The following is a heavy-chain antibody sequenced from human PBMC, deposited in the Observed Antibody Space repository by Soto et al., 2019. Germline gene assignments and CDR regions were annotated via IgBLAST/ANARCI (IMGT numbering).Heavy chain of an antibody. J-gene: IGHJ4*02. V-gene: IGHV3-23*01. D-gene: IGHD3-10*01. CDR2: ISGTGDSS. CDR3: AKDNVNYGSGSFSH. CDR1: GFTFGSYA. Sequence: EVQLLESGGGLVQPGGSLRLSCAASGFTFGSYAMSWVRQAPGTGLEWVSLISGTGDSSEYANSVKGRFTISRDYSKTTVFLQMNSLRAEDTAVYVCAKDNVNYGSGSFSHWGQGTLVTVSS.